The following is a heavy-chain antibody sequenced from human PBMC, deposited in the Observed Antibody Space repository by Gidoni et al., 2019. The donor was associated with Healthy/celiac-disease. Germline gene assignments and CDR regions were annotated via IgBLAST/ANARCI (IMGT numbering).Heavy chain of an antibody. CDR3: ARGSYYYGSGSYARGAFDI. J-gene: IGHJ3*02. D-gene: IGHD3-10*01. Sequence: QVQLVESGGGVVQPGGSRRLSCAAPGFTFRSYAMHWVRQAPGKGLEWVAVISYDGSNKYYADSVKGRFTISRDNSKNTLYLQMNSLRAEDTAVYYCARGSYYYGSGSYARGAFDIWGQGTMVTVSS. CDR1: GFTFRSYA. V-gene: IGHV3-30-3*01. CDR2: ISYDGSNK.